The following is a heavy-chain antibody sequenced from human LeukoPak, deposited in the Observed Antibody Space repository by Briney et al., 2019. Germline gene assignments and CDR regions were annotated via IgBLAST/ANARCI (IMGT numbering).Heavy chain of an antibody. D-gene: IGHD2-2*01. V-gene: IGHV4-39*01. Sequence: SETLSLTCTVSGGSISSSSYYWGWIRQPPGKGLKWIGSIYYSGSTYYNPSLKSRVTISVDTSKNQFSLKLSSVTAADTAVYYCARATGYCSSTSCNNWFDPWGQGTLVTVSS. CDR3: ARATGYCSSTSCNNWFDP. J-gene: IGHJ5*02. CDR2: IYYSGST. CDR1: GGSISSSSYY.